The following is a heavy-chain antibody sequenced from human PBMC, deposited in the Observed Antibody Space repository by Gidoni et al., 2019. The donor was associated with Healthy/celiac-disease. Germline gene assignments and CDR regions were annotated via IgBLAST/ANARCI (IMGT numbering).Heavy chain of an antibody. V-gene: IGHV3-30-3*01. CDR1: GFTFSSYA. CDR2: ISYDGSNK. CDR3: ARVRKGNCSGGSCHD. D-gene: IGHD2-15*01. Sequence: QVQLVESGGGVVQPGRSLRLSCAASGFTFSSYAMHWVRQAPGKGLEWVAVISYDGSNKSYADSVKGRFTISRDNSKNTLYLQMNSLRAEDTAVYYCARVRKGNCSGGSCHDWGQGTLVTVSS. J-gene: IGHJ4*02.